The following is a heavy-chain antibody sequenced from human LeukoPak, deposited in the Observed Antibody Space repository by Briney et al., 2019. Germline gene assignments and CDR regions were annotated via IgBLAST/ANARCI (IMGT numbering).Heavy chain of an antibody. Sequence: GGSLRLSCAASGFTVSSNYMSWVRQAPGKGLEWVSVIYSGGSTYHADSVKGRFTISRDNSKNTLYLQMNSLRAEDTAAYYCARVFCGGDCYLDYWGQGTLVTVSS. V-gene: IGHV3-66*01. D-gene: IGHD2-21*02. J-gene: IGHJ4*02. CDR3: ARVFCGGDCYLDY. CDR1: GFTVSSNY. CDR2: IYSGGST.